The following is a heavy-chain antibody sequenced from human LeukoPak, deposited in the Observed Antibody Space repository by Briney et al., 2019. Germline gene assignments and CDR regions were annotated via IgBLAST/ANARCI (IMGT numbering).Heavy chain of an antibody. J-gene: IGHJ4*02. CDR2: TSPYNGNT. V-gene: IGHV1-18*01. CDR1: GFSFTIYG. Sequence: ASVTVSYTSAGFSFTIYGISWVRQAPGQGLEWMGWTSPYNGNTKYEQKLQGRVTITTDTSTSTAYMELRSLRSDDTAVYYCARQMDSSSNNYYAYYFDYWGQGTLVTVSS. CDR3: ARQMDSSSNNYYAYYFDY. D-gene: IGHD3-22*01.